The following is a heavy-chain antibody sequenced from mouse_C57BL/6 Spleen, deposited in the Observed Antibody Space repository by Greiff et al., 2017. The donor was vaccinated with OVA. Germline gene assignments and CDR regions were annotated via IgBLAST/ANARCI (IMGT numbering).Heavy chain of an antibody. CDR3: TRDGYFDY. J-gene: IGHJ2*01. CDR2: IDPETGGT. Sequence: QVQLQQPGAELVKPGASVKMSCKASGYTFTDYEMHWVKQTPVHGLEWIGAIDPETGGTAYNQKFKGKAILTADKSSSTAYMELRSLTSEDSAVYYCTRDGYFDYWGQGTTLTVSS. V-gene: IGHV1-15*01. CDR1: GYTFTDYE.